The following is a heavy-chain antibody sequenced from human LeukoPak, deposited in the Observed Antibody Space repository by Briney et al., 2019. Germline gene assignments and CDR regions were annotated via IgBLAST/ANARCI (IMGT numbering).Heavy chain of an antibody. CDR1: GGSFSGYY. V-gene: IGHV4-34*01. CDR3: ARATGDYDYVWGSYRFTYFDY. D-gene: IGHD3-16*02. CDR2: INHSGST. Sequence: SETLSLTCAVYGGSFSGYYWSWIRQPPGKGLEWIGEINHSGSTNYNPSLKSRVTISVDTSKNQFSLKLSSVTAADTAVYYCARATGDYDYVWGSYRFTYFDYWGQGTLVTVSS. J-gene: IGHJ4*02.